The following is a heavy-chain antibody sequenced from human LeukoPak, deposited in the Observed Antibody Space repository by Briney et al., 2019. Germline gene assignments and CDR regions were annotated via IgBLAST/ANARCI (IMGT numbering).Heavy chain of an antibody. D-gene: IGHD6-6*01. V-gene: IGHV4-4*09. J-gene: IGHJ5*02. Sequence: SETLSLTCTVSGGSISSYYWSWIRQPPGKGLEWIGYIYTSGSTSYNPSLKCRVTISVDTSKNQFSLKLSSVTAADTAVYYCARSPSIAEWVSWFDPWGQGTLVTVSS. CDR1: GGSISSYY. CDR2: IYTSGST. CDR3: ARSPSIAEWVSWFDP.